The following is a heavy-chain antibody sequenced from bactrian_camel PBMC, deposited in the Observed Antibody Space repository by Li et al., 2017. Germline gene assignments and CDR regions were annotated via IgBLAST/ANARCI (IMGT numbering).Heavy chain of an antibody. CDR2: IDSDGRI. J-gene: IGHJ4*01. Sequence: HVQLVESGGGSVQSGGSLRLSCAASGVTYRSYCMAWFRQVAGKEREVVAVIDSDGRISLPDSMKGRFTISRDNAKNTVYLQLNSLKTEDMAMYYCANWGGSWYPMRYWGQGTQVTVS. V-gene: IGHV3S1*01. D-gene: IGHD6*01. CDR1: GVTYRSYC. CDR3: ANWGGSWYPMRY.